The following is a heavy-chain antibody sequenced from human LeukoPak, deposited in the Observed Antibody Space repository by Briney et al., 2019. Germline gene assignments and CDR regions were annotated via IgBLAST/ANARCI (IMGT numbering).Heavy chain of an antibody. J-gene: IGHJ3*02. D-gene: IGHD3-10*01. CDR3: ARGGARGSSAFDI. V-gene: IGHV4-59*01. CDR2: IYYSGST. CDR1: GDSISGFY. Sequence: WETLSLTCTVFGDSISGFYWSWIRQPPGKGLEWIGYIYYSGSTNYNPSLKSRVTILIETSKNQFSLKLSSVTAADTAVYYCARGGARGSSAFDIWGQGTMVTVSS.